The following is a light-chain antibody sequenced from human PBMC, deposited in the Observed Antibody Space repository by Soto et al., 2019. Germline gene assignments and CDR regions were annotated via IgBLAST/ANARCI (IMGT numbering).Light chain of an antibody. V-gene: IGLV2-14*01. CDR2: DVS. J-gene: IGLJ1*01. Sequence: QSVLTQPASVSGSPGQSITISCTGTSSDVGGYNYVSWYQQHPGKAPKLMIYDVSNRPSGVSNRFSGSKSGNTASLTTSGLQAEDEADYYCSSYTGSSNRYVFGTGTKVTVL. CDR3: SSYTGSSNRYV. CDR1: SSDVGGYNY.